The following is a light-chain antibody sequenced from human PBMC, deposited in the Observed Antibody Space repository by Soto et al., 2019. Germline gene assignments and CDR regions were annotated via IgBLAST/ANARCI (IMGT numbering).Light chain of an antibody. J-gene: IGLJ2*01. V-gene: IGLV4-69*01. Sequence: QPVLTQSPSASASLGASVKLTCTLSSGHSSYAIAWHQQQPEKGPRYLMKLNSDGSHSKGDGIPDRFSGSSSGAEHYLTISSLQSEDEADYYCQTWGTGIRVFGGRTKVTVL. CDR1: SGHSSYA. CDR3: QTWGTGIRV. CDR2: LNSDGSH.